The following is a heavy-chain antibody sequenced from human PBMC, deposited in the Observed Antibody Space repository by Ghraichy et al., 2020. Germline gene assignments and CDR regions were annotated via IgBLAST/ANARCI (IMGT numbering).Heavy chain of an antibody. CDR2: INKNGGRT. Sequence: GESLNISCAASGFTFSAYAMHWVRQAPGKGLEFVSSINKNGGRTYYPSYVKGRFTISRDNSKDTLYLQLGSLRPEDMATYYCARESSYNSGNFAWWGQGTLVTVSS. CDR3: ARESSYNSGNFAW. CDR1: GFTFSAYA. D-gene: IGHD5-24*01. V-gene: IGHV3-64*01. J-gene: IGHJ4*02.